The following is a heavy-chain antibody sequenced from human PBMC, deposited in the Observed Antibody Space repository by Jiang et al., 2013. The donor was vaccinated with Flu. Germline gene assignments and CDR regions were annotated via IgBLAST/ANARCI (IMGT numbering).Heavy chain of an antibody. CDR2: IGWDDNK. Sequence: PTQTLTLTCAFSGFSLSTGGMCVSWIRQPPGKALEWLGRIGWDDNKYYNTSLKTRLTISKDTSKNQVVLTMTNMDPVDTATYYCARMDTITVFDYWGQGTLVTVSS. CDR3: ARMDTITVFDY. J-gene: IGHJ4*02. V-gene: IGHV2-70*11. D-gene: IGHD5-12*01. CDR1: GFSLSTGGMC.